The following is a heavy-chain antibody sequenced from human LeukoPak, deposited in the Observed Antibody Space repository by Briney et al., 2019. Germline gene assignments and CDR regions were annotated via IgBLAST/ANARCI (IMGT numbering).Heavy chain of an antibody. J-gene: IGHJ6*04. CDR1: GFTFSSYW. CDR3: ATRGGYYSYYYGMDV. D-gene: IGHD3-3*01. CDR2: IKQDGSEK. Sequence: PGGSLRLSCAASGFTFSSYWMSWVRQAPGKGLEWVANIKQDGSEKYYVDSVKGRFTISRDNAKNSLYLQMNSLRAEDTAVYYCATRGGYYSYYYGMDVWGKGTTVTVSS. V-gene: IGHV3-7*03.